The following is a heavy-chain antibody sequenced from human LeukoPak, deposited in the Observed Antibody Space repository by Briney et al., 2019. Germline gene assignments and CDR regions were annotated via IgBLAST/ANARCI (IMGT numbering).Heavy chain of an antibody. V-gene: IGHV3-7*03. D-gene: IGHD1-14*01. J-gene: IGHJ3*02. Sequence: GGSLRLSCAASTFTFSNYWMSWVRQAPGKGLEWVANIKQDGSEKYYVDSVKGRFTISRDNAKTSLYLRMNSLRAEDTAVYYCARDVLAAGATGTFDIWGQGTMVIVSS. CDR2: IKQDGSEK. CDR1: TFTFSNYW. CDR3: ARDVLAAGATGTFDI.